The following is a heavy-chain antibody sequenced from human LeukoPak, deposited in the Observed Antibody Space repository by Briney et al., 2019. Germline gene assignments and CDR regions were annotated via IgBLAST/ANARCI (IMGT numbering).Heavy chain of an antibody. V-gene: IGHV1-2*02. D-gene: IGHD3-10*01. CDR3: ARIPALLWFGNNYYLDV. Sequence: GASVKVSCKASGYTFTGYYMHWVRQAPGQGLEWMGWINPNSGGTNYAQKFQGRVTMTRDTSISTAYMELSRLRSDDTAVYYCARIPALLWFGNNYYLDVWGKGTTVTISS. CDR1: GYTFTGYY. J-gene: IGHJ6*03. CDR2: INPNSGGT.